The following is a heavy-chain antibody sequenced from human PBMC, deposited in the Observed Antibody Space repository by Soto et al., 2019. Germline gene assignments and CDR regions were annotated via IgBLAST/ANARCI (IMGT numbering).Heavy chain of an antibody. J-gene: IGHJ3*02. CDR3: ARDYYDSSGSFDAFDI. CDR1: GFTFSSYW. D-gene: IGHD3-22*01. CDR2: IKQDGSEK. Sequence: PGGSLRLSCAASGFTFSSYWMSWVRQAPGKGLEWVANIKQDGSEKYYVDSVKGRFTISRDNAKNSLYLQMNSLRAEDTAVYYCARDYYDSSGSFDAFDIWGQGTMVTVSS. V-gene: IGHV3-7*01.